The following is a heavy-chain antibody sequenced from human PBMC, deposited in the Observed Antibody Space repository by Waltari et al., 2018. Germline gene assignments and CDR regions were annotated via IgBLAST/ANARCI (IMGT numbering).Heavy chain of an antibody. V-gene: IGHV3-66*02. CDR1: GFTVSSNY. D-gene: IGHD3-3*01. J-gene: IGHJ2*01. Sequence: EVQLVESGGGLVQPGGSLRLSCSAAGFTVSSNYMSWVRQAPGKGLEWVSVIYSGGSTYYADSVKGRFTISRDNSKNTLYLQMNSLRAEDTAVYYCARPSFGSSPWYFDLWGRGTLVTVSS. CDR2: IYSGGST. CDR3: ARPSFGSSPWYFDL.